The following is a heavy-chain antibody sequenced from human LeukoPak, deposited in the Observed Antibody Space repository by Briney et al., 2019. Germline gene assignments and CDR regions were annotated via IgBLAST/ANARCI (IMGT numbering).Heavy chain of an antibody. Sequence: SETLSLTCTVSGYSISSYYWSWIRQPPGKGLEWIGYIYYSGSTNYNPSLKSRVTISVDTSKNQFSLKLSSVTAADTAVYYCARDHTRERTQVVATIKYYYYGMDVWGQGTTVTVSS. CDR1: GYSISSYY. CDR2: IYYSGST. D-gene: IGHD5-12*01. V-gene: IGHV4-59*12. J-gene: IGHJ6*02. CDR3: ARDHTRERTQVVATIKYYYYGMDV.